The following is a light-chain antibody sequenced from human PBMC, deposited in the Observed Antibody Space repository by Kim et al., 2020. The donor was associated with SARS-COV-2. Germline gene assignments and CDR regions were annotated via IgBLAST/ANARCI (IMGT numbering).Light chain of an antibody. Sequence: SVSPGQPASIACSGDRLVDKYVSWYQQMPVQSPVLVIYYDSGRPSGIPERFSSSNSGNTATLTISGTQAIDEADYYCQAWDNNNGVFGGRTQLTVL. CDR1: RLVDKY. CDR3: QAWDNNNGV. V-gene: IGLV3-1*01. CDR2: YDS. J-gene: IGLJ3*02.